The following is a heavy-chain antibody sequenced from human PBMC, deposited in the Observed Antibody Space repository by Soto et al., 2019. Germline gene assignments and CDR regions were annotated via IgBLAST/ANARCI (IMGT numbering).Heavy chain of an antibody. D-gene: IGHD3-10*01. CDR2: IKQDGSEK. Sequence: EVQLVESGGGLVQPGGSLRLSCAASGFTFSSYWMSWVRQAPGKGLEWVANIKQDGSEKYYVDSVKGRFTISRDNAKNSLYLPMNSLRAEDTAVYYCARGFGEDYYYYYMDVWGKGTTVTVSS. V-gene: IGHV3-7*04. CDR1: GFTFSSYW. J-gene: IGHJ6*03. CDR3: ARGFGEDYYYYYMDV.